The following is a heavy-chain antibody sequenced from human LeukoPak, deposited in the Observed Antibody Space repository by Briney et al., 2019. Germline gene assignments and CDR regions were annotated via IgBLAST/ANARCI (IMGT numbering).Heavy chain of an antibody. J-gene: IGHJ4*02. CDR1: GFTFDDYG. CDR2: INWIAGRT. CDR3: ARDNSYGYSFFDY. D-gene: IGHD5-18*01. Sequence: GGSLRPSCATSGFTFDDYGLSWVRQAPGKGLEWLSAINWIAGRTSYADSVKGRFTISRDNAKNSLFLQMNSLRVEDTALYYCARDNSYGYSFFDYWGQGALVTVSS. V-gene: IGHV3-20*04.